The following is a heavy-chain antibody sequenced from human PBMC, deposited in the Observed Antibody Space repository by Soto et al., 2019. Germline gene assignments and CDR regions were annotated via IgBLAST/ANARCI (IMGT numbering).Heavy chain of an antibody. CDR2: IIPIFGAT. CDR1: GGTFSSYA. CDR3: ARDVTTLSEGYYFDY. J-gene: IGHJ4*02. D-gene: IGHD2-15*01. V-gene: IGHV1-69*01. Sequence: QVQLVQSGAEVKKPGSSVKVSCKASGGTFSSYAISWVRQAPGQGLEWMGGIIPIFGATNYAQKFQGRVTITADESTTTAYMELSSLRSEDTAVYYCARDVTTLSEGYYFDYWGQGTLVTVSS.